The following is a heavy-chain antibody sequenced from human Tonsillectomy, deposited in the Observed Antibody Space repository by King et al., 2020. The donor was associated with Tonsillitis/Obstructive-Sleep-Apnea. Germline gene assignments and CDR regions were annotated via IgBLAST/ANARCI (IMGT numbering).Heavy chain of an antibody. Sequence: VQLVESGGGLVKPGGSLRLSCAASGFTFSNAWMIWVRQAPGKGLEVFGRLKIKSSVGTTDYEAPVRGGFTIPGDDSKNALYLQMNSLKTEDTAVYYCTSSLTTRGAFDIWGQGTMVTVSS. CDR1: GFTFSNAW. CDR2: LKIKSSVGTT. D-gene: IGHD2-2*01. CDR3: TSSLTTRGAFDI. V-gene: IGHV3-15*01. J-gene: IGHJ3*02.